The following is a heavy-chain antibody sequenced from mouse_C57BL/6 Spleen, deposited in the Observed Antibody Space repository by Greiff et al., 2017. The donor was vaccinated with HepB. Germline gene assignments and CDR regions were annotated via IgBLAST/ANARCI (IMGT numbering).Heavy chain of an antibody. V-gene: IGHV1-59*01. J-gene: IGHJ4*01. CDR1: GYTFTSYW. CDR2: IDPSDSYT. CDR3: ERGDYSGPHYYAMDY. D-gene: IGHD1-1*01. Sequence: QVQLQQPGAELVRPGTSVKLSCKASGYTFTSYWMHWVKQRPGQGLEWIGVIDPSDSYTNYNQKFKGKATLTVDTSSSTAYMQLSSLTSEDSAVYYCERGDYSGPHYYAMDYWGKGPSVTAAS.